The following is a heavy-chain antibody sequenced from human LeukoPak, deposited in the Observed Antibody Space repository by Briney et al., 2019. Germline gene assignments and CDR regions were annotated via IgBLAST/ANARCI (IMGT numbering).Heavy chain of an antibody. J-gene: IGHJ5*02. CDR2: IYYSGST. D-gene: IGHD5-18*01. CDR1: GGSISTYY. Sequence: SETLPLTCTVSGGSISTYYWSWIRQPPGKELEWIGYIYYSGSTNYNPSLKSRVTISVDTSENQFSLKMSSVTAADTAVYYCAREDTGVNWFDPWGQGTLVTVSS. CDR3: AREDTGVNWFDP. V-gene: IGHV4-59*01.